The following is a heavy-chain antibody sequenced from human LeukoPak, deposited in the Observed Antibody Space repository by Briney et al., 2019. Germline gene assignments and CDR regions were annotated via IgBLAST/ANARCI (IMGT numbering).Heavy chain of an antibody. CDR1: GGTFSSYA. CDR2: IIPIFGTA. CDR3: ASAGSIYGDYDHFDY. Sequence: GASVKVSCKASGGTFSSYASSWVRQAPGQGLEWMGGIIPIFGTANYAQKFQGRVTITADESTSTAYMELSSLRSEDTAVYYCASAGSIYGDYDHFDYWGQGTLVTVSS. D-gene: IGHD4-17*01. J-gene: IGHJ4*02. V-gene: IGHV1-69*13.